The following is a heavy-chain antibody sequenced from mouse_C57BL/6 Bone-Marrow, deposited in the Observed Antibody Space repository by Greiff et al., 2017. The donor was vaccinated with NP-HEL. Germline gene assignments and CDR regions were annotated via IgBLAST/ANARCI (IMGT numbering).Heavy chain of an antibody. D-gene: IGHD4-1*01. CDR1: GFNIKDDY. V-gene: IGHV14-4*01. Sequence: EVQLQQSGAELVRPGASVKLSCTASGFNIKDDYMHWVKQRPEQGLEWIGWSDPENGDTDYASKFQGKATITADTSSNTAYLQLIRLTSEDTAVYYCTTTHWVYFDYWDQGTTITVSS. J-gene: IGHJ2*01. CDR2: SDPENGDT. CDR3: TTTHWVYFDY.